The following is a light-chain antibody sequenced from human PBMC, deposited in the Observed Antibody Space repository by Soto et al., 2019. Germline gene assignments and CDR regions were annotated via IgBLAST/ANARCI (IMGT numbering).Light chain of an antibody. CDR1: SGQSSYA. J-gene: IGLJ3*02. Sequence: QSVLTQSPSASASLGASVKLTCTLSSGQSSYAIAWHQQQPEKGPRYLMKLNSDGSHSKGDGIPDRFSGSSSGAERYLTISSLQSEDEADYYCQTWGTGIRVFGGGTKLTVL. CDR2: LNSDGSH. CDR3: QTWGTGIRV. V-gene: IGLV4-69*01.